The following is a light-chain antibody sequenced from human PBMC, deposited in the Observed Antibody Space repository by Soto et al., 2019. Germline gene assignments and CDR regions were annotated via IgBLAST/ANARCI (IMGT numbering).Light chain of an antibody. CDR2: DVT. V-gene: IGLV2-11*01. CDR3: CSYAGSNTFYV. J-gene: IGLJ1*01. CDR1: TSDVGAYNS. Sequence: QSALTQPRSVSGSPGQSVTISSTGTTSDVGAYNSVSWYQHQPGKVPNLLISDVTKRPSGVPDRFSGSKSGNTASLTISGLQADDEADYFCCSYAGSNTFYVFGTGTKLTVL.